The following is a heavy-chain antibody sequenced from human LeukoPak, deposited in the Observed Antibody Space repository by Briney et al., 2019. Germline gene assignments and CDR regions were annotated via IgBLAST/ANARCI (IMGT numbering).Heavy chain of an antibody. CDR3: ARGVVGWGSGYFDY. CDR1: GYTFTAYF. J-gene: IGHJ4*02. CDR2: INPNSGGT. Sequence: AAVRDSCKASGYTFTAYFMHRVRQAPGQGGEWMGWINPNSGGTGYAQRFQGRVSMTRDTSISTAYMELSSLRSDDTAVYYCARGVVGWGSGYFDYWGQGTLVTVSS. D-gene: IGHD7-27*01. V-gene: IGHV1-2*02.